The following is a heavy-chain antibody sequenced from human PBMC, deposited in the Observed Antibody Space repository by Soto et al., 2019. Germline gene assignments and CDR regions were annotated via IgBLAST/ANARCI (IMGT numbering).Heavy chain of an antibody. CDR1: GFSLTTKAVA. CDR2: VYGSDDK. CDR3: ARRYDPYYFDY. J-gene: IGHJ4*02. D-gene: IGHD3-3*01. Sequence: QITLQESGPTLVKPTETLTLTCTFSGFSLTTKAVAVGWVRQPPGKALGWLAIVYGSDDKFYNPSLKSRLTITKDTSKSQVVLTLTNMDPMDTATYFCARRYDPYYFDYWGQGTLVTVSS. V-gene: IGHV2-5*01.